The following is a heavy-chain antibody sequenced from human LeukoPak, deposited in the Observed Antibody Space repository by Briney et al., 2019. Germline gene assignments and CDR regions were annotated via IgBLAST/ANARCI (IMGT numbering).Heavy chain of an antibody. J-gene: IGHJ4*02. CDR3: AREPPTYCSSTSCYTGGLDY. V-gene: IGHV4-59*01. CDR2: IYYSGST. Sequence: SETLSLTCTVSGVSISSYYWSWIRQPPGKGLEWIGYIYYSGSTNHNPSLKSRVTISVDTSKNQFSLKLSSVTAADTAVYYCAREPPTYCSSTSCYTGGLDYWGQGTLVTVSS. CDR1: GVSISSYY. D-gene: IGHD2-2*02.